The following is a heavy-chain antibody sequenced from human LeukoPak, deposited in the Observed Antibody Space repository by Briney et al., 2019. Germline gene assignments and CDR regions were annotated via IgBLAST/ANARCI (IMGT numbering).Heavy chain of an antibody. D-gene: IGHD1-26*01. V-gene: IGHV1-2*06. J-gene: IGHJ4*02. Sequence: ASVKVSCKASGYTFTGYYMHWVRQAPGRGLEWMGRINPNSGGTDYAQKFQGRVTMTRDTSISTAYMELSRLRSDDTAVYYCARSGVEWELLSWGQGTLVTVSS. CDR3: ARSGVEWELLS. CDR2: INPNSGGT. CDR1: GYTFTGYY.